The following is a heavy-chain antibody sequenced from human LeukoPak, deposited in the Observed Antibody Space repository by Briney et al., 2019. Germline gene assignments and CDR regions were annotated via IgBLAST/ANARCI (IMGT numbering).Heavy chain of an antibody. D-gene: IGHD2-21*01. Sequence: PGGSLRLSCGASGFTFSPFWKHCVRQSPGKGLVWLCCMNHDGCDAIYAVSVRGRFPISRDNDKHALYVQMKSLSADDTAVSYCGRGGYSHAFDIWGQGTTVTVSS. CDR2: MNHDGCDA. J-gene: IGHJ3*02. CDR1: GFTFSPFW. V-gene: IGHV3-74*01. CDR3: GRGGYSHAFDI.